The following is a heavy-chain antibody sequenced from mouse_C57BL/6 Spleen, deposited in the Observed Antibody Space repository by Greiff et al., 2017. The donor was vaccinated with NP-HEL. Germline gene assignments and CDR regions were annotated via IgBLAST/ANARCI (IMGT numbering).Heavy chain of an antibody. J-gene: IGHJ4*01. D-gene: IGHD2-12*01. CDR1: GFTFSSYA. CDR2: ISDGGSYT. Sequence: DVMLVESGGGLVKPGGSLKLSCAASGFTFSSYAMSWVRQTPEKRLEWVATISDGGSYTYYPDNVKGRFTISRDNAKNNLYLQMSHLKSEDTAMYYCARSYASYAMDYWGQGTSVTVSS. V-gene: IGHV5-4*03. CDR3: ARSYASYAMDY.